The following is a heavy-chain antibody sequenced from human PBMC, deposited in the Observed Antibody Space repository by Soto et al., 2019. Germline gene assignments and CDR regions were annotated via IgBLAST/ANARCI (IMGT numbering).Heavy chain of an antibody. Sequence: PSETLSLTCTVSGGSISSYYWSWIRQPPGKGLEWIGYIYYSGSTNYDPSLKSRVTISVDTSKNQFSLKLSSVTAADTAVYYCARPYRKVVVAATTPDGAFDIWGQGTMVTVS. D-gene: IGHD2-15*01. J-gene: IGHJ3*02. V-gene: IGHV4-59*08. CDR2: IYYSGST. CDR1: GGSISSYY. CDR3: ARPYRKVVVAATTPDGAFDI.